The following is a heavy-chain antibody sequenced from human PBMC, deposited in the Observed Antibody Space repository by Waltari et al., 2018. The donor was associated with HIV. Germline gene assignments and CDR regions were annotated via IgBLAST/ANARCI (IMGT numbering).Heavy chain of an antibody. D-gene: IGHD4-17*01. V-gene: IGHV5-51*03. J-gene: IGHJ4*02. CDR3: ARFSRDDYGGNFHFFDS. Sequence: EVQLVQSGAEVKKPGESLKISCKGSGYIFTKHWIAWVAQMPGRSLDWMGIIYPGDSDTRYSPSFQGQVTISADKSNNIAYLQWNSLKASDTAIYYCARFSRDDYGGNFHFFDSWGQGTLVSVSS. CDR1: GYIFTKHW. CDR2: IYPGDSDT.